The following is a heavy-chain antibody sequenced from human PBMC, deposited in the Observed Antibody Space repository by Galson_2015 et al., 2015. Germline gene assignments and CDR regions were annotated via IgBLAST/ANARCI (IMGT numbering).Heavy chain of an antibody. CDR1: GFTFSSYA. J-gene: IGHJ4*02. CDR3: ATDQRQNYFDY. Sequence: SLRLSCAASGFTFSSYAMSWVRQAPGKGLEWVSTLSGTGDSTYYADSVKGRFTISRDNSKNTLCLQMNSLGAEDAALYYCATDQRQNYFDYWGQGTLVTVSS. CDR2: LSGTGDST. V-gene: IGHV3-23*01.